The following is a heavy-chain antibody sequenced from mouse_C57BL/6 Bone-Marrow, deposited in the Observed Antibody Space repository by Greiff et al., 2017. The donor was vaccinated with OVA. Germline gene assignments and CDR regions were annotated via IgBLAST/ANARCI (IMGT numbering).Heavy chain of an antibody. CDR1: GYTFTDYY. D-gene: IGHD1-1*01. J-gene: IGHJ2*01. CDR2: INPNNGGT. Sequence: EVKLQQSGPELVKPGASVKISCKASGYTFTDYYMNWVKQSHGKSLEWIGDINPNNGGTSYNQKFKGKATLTVDKSSSTAYMELRSLTSEDSAVYYCARGDYYGSSYDYWGQGTTLTVSS. V-gene: IGHV1-26*01. CDR3: ARGDYYGSSYDY.